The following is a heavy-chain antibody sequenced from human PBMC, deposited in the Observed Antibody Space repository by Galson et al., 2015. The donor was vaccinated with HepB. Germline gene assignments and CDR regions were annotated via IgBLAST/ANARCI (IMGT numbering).Heavy chain of an antibody. CDR1: GFTFSTYS. J-gene: IGHJ6*02. D-gene: IGHD1-14*01. CDR3: ARDGMSRGDYYYGMDV. Sequence: SLRLSCAASGFTFSTYSMNWVRQAPGKGLEWVSSISSSSSYIYYADSMKGRFTISRDNAKNSLYLQMNSLRAEDTAVYYCARDGMSRGDYYYGMDVWGQGTTVTVSS. V-gene: IGHV3-21*01. CDR2: ISSSSSYI.